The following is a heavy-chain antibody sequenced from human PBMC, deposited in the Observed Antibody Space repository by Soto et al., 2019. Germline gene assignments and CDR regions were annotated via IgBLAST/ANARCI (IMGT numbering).Heavy chain of an antibody. CDR1: GYTFTVYY. D-gene: IGHD6-6*01. V-gene: IGHV1-2*04. CDR2: INPNSGGT. J-gene: IGHJ6*02. Sequence: ASLKVSCRTSGYTFTVYYIHGVRQAPGQGLEWMGWINPNSGGTNYAQKFQGWVTMTRDTSISTAYMELSRLRSDDTAVYYSARARPCMDVWGQGTTVTASS. CDR3: ARARPCMDV.